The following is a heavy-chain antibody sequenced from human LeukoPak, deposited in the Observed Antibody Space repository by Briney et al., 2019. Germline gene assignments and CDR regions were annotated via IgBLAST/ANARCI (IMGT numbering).Heavy chain of an antibody. CDR1: GFTFSSHW. J-gene: IGHJ4*02. CDR3: ARDWKVGATFEIQGPIDY. D-gene: IGHD1-26*01. V-gene: IGHV3-74*01. Sequence: PGGSLRLSCAASGFTFSSHWMHWVRQGPGKGLVWVSRINSDGSSTTYADSVKGRFTMSRDNAKNTLYLQMNSLRAEDTAVYYCARDWKVGATFEIQGPIDYWGQGTLVTVSS. CDR2: INSDGSST.